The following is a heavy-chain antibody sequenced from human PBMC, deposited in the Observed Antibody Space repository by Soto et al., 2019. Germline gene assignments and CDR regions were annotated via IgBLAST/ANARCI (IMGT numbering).Heavy chain of an antibody. CDR2: IYYSGST. D-gene: IGHD3-3*01. J-gene: IGHJ6*02. Sequence: PSETLSLTCTVSGGSISSYYWSWIRQPPGKGLEWIGYIYYSGSTNYNPSLKSRVTISVDTSKNQFSLKLSSVTAADTAVYYCARELRYYDFWSGYYTGSSYGMDVWGQGTTVTVSS. CDR3: ARELRYYDFWSGYYTGSSYGMDV. CDR1: GGSISSYY. V-gene: IGHV4-59*01.